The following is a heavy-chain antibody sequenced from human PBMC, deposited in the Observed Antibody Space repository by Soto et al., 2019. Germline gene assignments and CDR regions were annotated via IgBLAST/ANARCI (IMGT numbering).Heavy chain of an antibody. V-gene: IGHV3-72*01. J-gene: IGHJ4*02. D-gene: IGHD2-15*01. CDR1: GFSFSDHY. CDR2: TRHKVENYNT. Sequence: EVQLVESGGDLVQPGGSLTLSCAAYGFSFSDHYMEWVRQAPGKGLEWVGRTRHKVENYNTEYAASVKGRFTISRDASKNSLYLQMNSLKTEDTAVYFCVNYIAGTPNWGQGTLVTVSS. CDR3: VNYIAGTPN.